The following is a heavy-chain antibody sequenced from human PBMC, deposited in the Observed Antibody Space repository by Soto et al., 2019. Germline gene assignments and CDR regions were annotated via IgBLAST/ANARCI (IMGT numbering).Heavy chain of an antibody. CDR2: TYYRPRFFS. J-gene: IGHJ5*02. CDR3: VRDRYSSSGWFDP. V-gene: IGHV6-1*01. CDR1: GDSVSSYSAA. Sequence: SQTLSLTCAISGDSVSSYSAAWNWIRQSPSGGLGWLGRTYYRPRFFSDYAESVKSRIIINPDTSKNQFSLQLKSVTPEDTAVYYCVRDRYSSSGWFDPWGQGTPVTVSS. D-gene: IGHD3-10*01.